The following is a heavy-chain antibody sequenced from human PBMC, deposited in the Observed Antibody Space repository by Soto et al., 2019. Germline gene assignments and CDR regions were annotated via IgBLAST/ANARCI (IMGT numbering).Heavy chain of an antibody. CDR3: ASRPADTFFGFMDV. CDR1: GGSISNYY. V-gene: IGHV4-59*08. Sequence: PSETLSLTCTVSGGSISNYYWSWIRQPPGKGLEWIGYIYYSGSTNYNPSLKSRVTISVDTSKNQFSLRLSSVTAADTAVYYCASRPADTFFGFMDVWGKGTTVTVS. D-gene: IGHD3-3*01. CDR2: IYYSGST. J-gene: IGHJ6*03.